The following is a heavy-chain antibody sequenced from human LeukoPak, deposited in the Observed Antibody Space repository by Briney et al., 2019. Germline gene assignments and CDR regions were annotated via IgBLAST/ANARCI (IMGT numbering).Heavy chain of an antibody. CDR1: GFTFSHYY. J-gene: IGHJ5*02. Sequence: GGSLRLSCAASGFTFSHYYMSWLRQAPGKGLEWVSYISSSGSTIYYADSVKGRFTISRDNAKNSLYLQMNSLRAEDTAVYYCARASHKYYDFWSGLGWFDPWGQGTLVTVSS. CDR3: ARASHKYYDFWSGLGWFDP. D-gene: IGHD3-3*01. CDR2: ISSSGSTI. V-gene: IGHV3-11*01.